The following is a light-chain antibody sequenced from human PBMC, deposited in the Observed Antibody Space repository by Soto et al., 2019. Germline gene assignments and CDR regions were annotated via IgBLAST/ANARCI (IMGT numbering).Light chain of an antibody. Sequence: LSQPASVSGSPGQSITISCTGINSGVVNYEYVSWYQQFPDKAPKLIIYEGRERPSGVSDRFSGSKSDNAASLTISALQTEDEAEYFCLSYGKVFGTGTKVTVL. CDR3: LSYGKV. V-gene: IGLV2-23*01. CDR1: NSGVVNYEY. CDR2: EGR. J-gene: IGLJ1*01.